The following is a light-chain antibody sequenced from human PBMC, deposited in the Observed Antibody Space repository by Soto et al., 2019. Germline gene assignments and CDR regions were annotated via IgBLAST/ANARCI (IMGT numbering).Light chain of an antibody. CDR1: SNDVGGYHY. CDR3: SSYTYSSTLVV. V-gene: IGLV2-14*01. Sequence: QSALTQPASVSGSPGQSITISCTGTSNDVGGYHYVSWYQQHPGKAPKLIIYDVSDRPSGVSNRFSGSKSGNTASLTISGLQAEDEADYYCSSYTYSSTLVVFGGGTKLTV. J-gene: IGLJ3*02. CDR2: DVS.